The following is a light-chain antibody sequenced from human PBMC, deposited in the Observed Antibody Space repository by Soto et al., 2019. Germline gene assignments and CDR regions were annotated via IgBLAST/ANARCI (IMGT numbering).Light chain of an antibody. V-gene: IGKV3-20*01. J-gene: IGKJ3*01. CDR2: DAS. CDR1: QSVVNSY. Sequence: DIVLTQSPGTLSLSPGERAILSCRASQSVVNSYLAWFQHKPGQAPRLLIHDASRRAAGIPDRFSGSGSGTDFTLTISRLEPEDFEVYYCQQYGDSPFTFGPGTRVDIK. CDR3: QQYGDSPFT.